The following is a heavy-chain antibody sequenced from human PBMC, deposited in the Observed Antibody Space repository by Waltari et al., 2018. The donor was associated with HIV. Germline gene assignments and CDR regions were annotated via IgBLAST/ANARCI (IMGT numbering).Heavy chain of an antibody. CDR3: AKTKLRHGGGYHGMDV. V-gene: IGHV3-66*01. J-gene: IGHJ6*02. D-gene: IGHD3-3*01. Sequence: EVQLVESGGGLVQPGGSLRLSCAASGLPVSNNYMNWVRQAPGKGLEWVSIIYSGGNTYFADSVKGRFTISRDNSKNTLYLQMNGLRAEDTAVYYCAKTKLRHGGGYHGMDVWGQGTTVTVSS. CDR1: GLPVSNNY. CDR2: IYSGGNT.